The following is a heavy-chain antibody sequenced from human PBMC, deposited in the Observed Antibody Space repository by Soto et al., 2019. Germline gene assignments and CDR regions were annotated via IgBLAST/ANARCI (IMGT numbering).Heavy chain of an antibody. Sequence: QVQLQESGPGLVKPSGTLSLTCAVSGGSISSSNWWSWVRQPPGKGLEWIGEIYHSGSTNYNPSRKSRVTITVDKSKNQFSLKLSSVTAADTAVYYCARATAGGSGSYYFDYWGQGTLVTVSS. CDR3: ARATAGGSGSYYFDY. V-gene: IGHV4-4*02. CDR2: IYHSGST. CDR1: GGSISSSNW. D-gene: IGHD3-10*01. J-gene: IGHJ4*02.